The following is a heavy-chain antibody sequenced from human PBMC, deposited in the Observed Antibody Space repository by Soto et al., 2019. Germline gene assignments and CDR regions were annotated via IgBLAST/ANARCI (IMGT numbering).Heavy chain of an antibody. CDR1: GDSISSGDYY. J-gene: IGHJ4*02. D-gene: IGHD3-9*01. V-gene: IGHV4-30-4*01. Sequence: SETLSLTCTVSGDSISSGDYYWSWIRQPPGKGLEWIGLIYYSGSTHYNPSLKSRLIISVNTSKNQFSLKLTSATAADTAVYYCARTYDILTGFPGYWGQGTLVTVSS. CDR3: ARTYDILTGFPGY. CDR2: IYYSGST.